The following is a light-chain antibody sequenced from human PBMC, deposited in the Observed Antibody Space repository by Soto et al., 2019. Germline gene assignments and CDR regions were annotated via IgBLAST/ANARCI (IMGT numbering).Light chain of an antibody. CDR2: SNK. CDR1: SSNIGSNT. V-gene: IGLV1-44*01. Sequence: QSVLTQPPSASGTPGQRVTISCSGSSSNIGSNTVNWYQQLPGTAPKLLIYSNKQRPSGVPDRFSGSKSGTSASLAISGLQSEDEADYYCAAWDDSLNAVYVFGTGTKVTVL. CDR3: AAWDDSLNAVYV. J-gene: IGLJ1*01.